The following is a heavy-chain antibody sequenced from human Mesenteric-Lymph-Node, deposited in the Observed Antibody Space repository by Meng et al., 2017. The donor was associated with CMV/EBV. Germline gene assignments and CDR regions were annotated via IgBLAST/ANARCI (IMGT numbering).Heavy chain of an antibody. D-gene: IGHD4-23*01. CDR3: ARHQRWLKSEGGFNY. Sequence: QGQLQQWGAGLLKASETLSLTCAVYGGSFSGYYWSWIRQPPGKGLEWIGEINHSGSTNYNPSLKSRVTISVDTSKNQFSLKLSSVTAADTAVYYCARHQRWLKSEGGFNYWGQGTLAPSPQ. CDR1: GGSFSGYY. CDR2: INHSGST. V-gene: IGHV4-34*01. J-gene: IGHJ4*02.